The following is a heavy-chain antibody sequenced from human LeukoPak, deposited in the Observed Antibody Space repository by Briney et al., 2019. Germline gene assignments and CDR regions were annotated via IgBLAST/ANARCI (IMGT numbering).Heavy chain of an antibody. CDR3: AKASPFGVVIGWFDP. J-gene: IGHJ5*02. V-gene: IGHV3-23*01. D-gene: IGHD3-3*01. CDR2: ISGSGGST. CDR1: GFTFSSYA. Sequence: GGSLRLSCAASGFTFSSYAMSWVRRAPGKGLEWVSAISGSGGSTYYTDSVKGRFTNSRDNSKNTLYLQMNSLRAEDTAVYYCAKASPFGVVIGWFDPWGQGTLVTVSS.